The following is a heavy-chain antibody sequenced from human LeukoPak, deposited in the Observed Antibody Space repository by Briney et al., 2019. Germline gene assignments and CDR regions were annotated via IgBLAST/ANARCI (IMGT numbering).Heavy chain of an antibody. V-gene: IGHV4-39*07. D-gene: IGHD3-3*01. J-gene: IGHJ4*02. CDR3: ARGLASGYPPIPFDY. CDR2: IYYSGST. Sequence: SETLSLTCTVSGGSISRYYWSWIRQPPGKGLKWIGSIYYSGSTYYNPSLKSRVTISVDTSKIQFSLNLSSVTAADTAIYYCARGLASGYPPIPFDYWGQGTQVTVSS. CDR1: GGSISRYY.